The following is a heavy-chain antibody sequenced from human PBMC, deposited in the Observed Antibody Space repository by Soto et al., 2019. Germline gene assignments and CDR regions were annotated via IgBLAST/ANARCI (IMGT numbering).Heavy chain of an antibody. CDR3: ARVQEYYDILTGYAIPYYYYYMDV. J-gene: IGHJ6*03. Sequence: ASVKVSCKASGYTFTSHGSSWVRQAPGQWLEWMGWISAYNGNTNYAQKLQGRVTMTTDTSTSTAYMELRSLRSDDTAVYYCARVQEYYDILTGYAIPYYYYYMDVWGKGTTVTVSS. D-gene: IGHD3-9*01. V-gene: IGHV1-18*01. CDR1: GYTFTSHG. CDR2: ISAYNGNT.